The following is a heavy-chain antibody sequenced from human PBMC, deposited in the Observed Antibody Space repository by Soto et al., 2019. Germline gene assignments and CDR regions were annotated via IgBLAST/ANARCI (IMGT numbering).Heavy chain of an antibody. J-gene: IGHJ4*02. CDR3: ARVATAMTYDF. Sequence: HPGGSLRLSCAASGFSLSTNTMHWVRQVPGKGLEWVASISNDGRRKYYADFVKGRFTISRGTANNILYLEMNSLRAEDTSLYYCARVATAMTYDFWGQGTQVTVSS. V-gene: IGHV3-30*04. D-gene: IGHD2-21*02. CDR1: GFSLSTNT. CDR2: ISNDGRRK.